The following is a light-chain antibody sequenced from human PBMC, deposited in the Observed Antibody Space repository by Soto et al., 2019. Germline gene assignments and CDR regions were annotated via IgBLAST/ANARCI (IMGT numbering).Light chain of an antibody. V-gene: IGLV2-23*02. CDR2: EVS. J-gene: IGLJ1*01. CDR1: SSDVGSYNL. CDR3: CSYAGSSTFYV. Sequence: QSVLTQPASVYGSPGQSSTISCTGTSSDVGSYNLVSWYQQHPGKAPKLMIYEVSKRPSGVSNRFSGSKSGNTASLTISGLQAEDEADYYCCSYAGSSTFYVFGTGTKVTVL.